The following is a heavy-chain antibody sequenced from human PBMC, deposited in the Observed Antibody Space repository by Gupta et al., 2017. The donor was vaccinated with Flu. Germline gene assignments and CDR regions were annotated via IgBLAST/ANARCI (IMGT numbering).Heavy chain of an antibody. D-gene: IGHD1-26*01. CDR3: ARGHWDL. CDR1: GFTFSPYE. CDR2: ISSSAVT. V-gene: IGHV3-48*03. J-gene: IGHJ4*02. Sequence: LVESGGGLVQPGGSLRVSCVASGFTFSPYEMNWVRLTPGKGLEWVAFISSSAVTHHTDSVKGRFTISRDNAKNSVYLQMNSLRAEDTGLYYCARGHWDLWGQGTPGTVSS.